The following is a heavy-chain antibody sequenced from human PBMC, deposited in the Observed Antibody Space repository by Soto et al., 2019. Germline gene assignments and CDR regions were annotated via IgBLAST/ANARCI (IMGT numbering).Heavy chain of an antibody. J-gene: IGHJ4*02. CDR1: GYTFTSYG. CDR3: ARDLIVGATRYSFDF. V-gene: IGHV1-18*04. D-gene: IGHD1-26*01. CDR2: ISAYNGNT. Sequence: ASVKVSCKAAGYTFTSYGISWVRQAPGQGLEWMGWISAYNGNTNYAQKLQGRVTMTTDTSTSTAYMELRSLRSDDTAVYYCARDLIVGATRYSFDFWGQGTLVTVSS.